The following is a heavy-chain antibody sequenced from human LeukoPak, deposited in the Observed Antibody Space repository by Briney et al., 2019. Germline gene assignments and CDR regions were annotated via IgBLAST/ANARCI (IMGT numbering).Heavy chain of an antibody. J-gene: IGHJ4*02. D-gene: IGHD5-12*01. Sequence: GGSLRLSCAASGFTFNDYSMNWVRQAPGKGLEWISYLGIDSGNTKYADSVKGRFTISGDSAKNSVFLQMNNLRVEDTAVYYCARDHRYAFDNWGQGTLVTVSS. CDR1: GFTFNDYS. CDR3: ARDHRYAFDN. CDR2: LGIDSGNT. V-gene: IGHV3-48*04.